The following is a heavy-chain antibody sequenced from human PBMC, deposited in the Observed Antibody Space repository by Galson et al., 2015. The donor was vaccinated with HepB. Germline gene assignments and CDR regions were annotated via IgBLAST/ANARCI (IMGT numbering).Heavy chain of an antibody. CDR1: GFTFSSYW. J-gene: IGHJ4*02. V-gene: IGHV3-74*01. D-gene: IGHD3-16*01. Sequence: SLRLSCAASGFTFSSYWMHWVRQAPGKGLVWVSRINSDGSSTSYADSVKGRFTISRDNAKNTLYLQMNSLRAEDTAVYYCASFPLGELNFDYWGQGTLVTVSS. CDR2: INSDGSST. CDR3: ASFPLGELNFDY.